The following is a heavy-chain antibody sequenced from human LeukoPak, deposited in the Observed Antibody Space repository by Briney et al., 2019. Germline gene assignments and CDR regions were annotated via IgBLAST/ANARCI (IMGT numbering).Heavy chain of an antibody. CDR3: ARARFSSRNRDGYLDS. CDR2: ISGINTNT. CDR1: GYTFSNYG. Sequence: GASVKVSCKASGYTFSNYGIHWVRPAPGHGLEWMGWISGINTNTNYAQKVQGRVTMTADTSTATAYMELRSLRSDDTAVYYCARARFSSRNRDGYLDSWGEGTLVTVSS. D-gene: IGHD6-13*01. V-gene: IGHV1-18*01. J-gene: IGHJ4*02.